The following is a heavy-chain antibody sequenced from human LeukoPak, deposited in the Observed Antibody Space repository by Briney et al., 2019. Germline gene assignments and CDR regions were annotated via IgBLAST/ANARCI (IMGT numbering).Heavy chain of an antibody. CDR2: ISAYNGNT. J-gene: IGHJ4*02. CDR3: ARVPLGGGTYYDFWSGPGYYFDY. V-gene: IGHV1-18*01. CDR1: GYTFTSYG. D-gene: IGHD3-3*01. Sequence: ASVKVSCKASGYTFTSYGISWVRQAPGQGLEWMGWISAYNGNTNYAQKLQGRVIMTTDTSTSTAYMELRSLRSDDTAVYYCARVPLGGGTYYDFWSGPGYYFDYWGQGTLVTVSS.